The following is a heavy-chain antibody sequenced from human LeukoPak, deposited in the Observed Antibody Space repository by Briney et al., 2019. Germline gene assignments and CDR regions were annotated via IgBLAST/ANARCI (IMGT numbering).Heavy chain of an antibody. Sequence: SPSETLSLTCTVSGGSISSYYWSWIRQPPGKGLGWIGYIYYSGSTNYNPSLKSRVTISVDTSKNQFSLKLSSVTAADTAVYYCAKHNAHYDFWSGTLPAGWFDPWGQGTLVTVSS. D-gene: IGHD3-3*01. V-gene: IGHV4-59*08. CDR3: AKHNAHYDFWSGTLPAGWFDP. CDR2: IYYSGST. J-gene: IGHJ5*02. CDR1: GGSISSYY.